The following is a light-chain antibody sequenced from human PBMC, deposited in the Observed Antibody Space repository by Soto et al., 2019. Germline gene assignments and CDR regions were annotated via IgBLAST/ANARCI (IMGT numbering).Light chain of an antibody. CDR3: QQYNSYRT. CDR2: DAS. J-gene: IGKJ1*01. V-gene: IGKV1-5*01. CDR1: QSISGW. Sequence: DIPMTQSASTLSASVGDRVTITCRASQSISGWLAWYQQKPGKAPKLLIYDASSLESGVPSRFSGSGSGTEFTLTISSLQPDDFATYYCQQYNSYRTFGQGTKVDIK.